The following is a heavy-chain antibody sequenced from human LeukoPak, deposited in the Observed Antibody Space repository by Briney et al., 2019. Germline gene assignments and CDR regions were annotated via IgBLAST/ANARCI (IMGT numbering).Heavy chain of an antibody. D-gene: IGHD2-15*01. J-gene: IGHJ6*03. CDR2: IKSKTDGGTT. V-gene: IGHV3-15*01. Sequence: PGGSLRLSCAASGFTFSNAWMSWVRQAPGKGLEWVGRIKSKTDGGTTDYAAPVKGRFTISRDDSKNTLYLQMNSLKTEDTAVYYCTTEQLLLYYYYMDVWGKGTTVTVSS. CDR1: GFTFSNAW. CDR3: TTEQLLLYYYYMDV.